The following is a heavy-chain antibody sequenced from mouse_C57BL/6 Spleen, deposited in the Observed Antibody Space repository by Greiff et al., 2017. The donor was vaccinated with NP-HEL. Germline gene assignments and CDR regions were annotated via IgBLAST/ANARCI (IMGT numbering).Heavy chain of an antibody. V-gene: IGHV5-17*01. CDR2: ISSGSSTI. CDR1: GFTFSDYG. J-gene: IGHJ4*01. D-gene: IGHD1-1*01. CDR3: ARPLDYYGSSYNYYAMDY. Sequence: EVKLMESGGGLVKPGGSLKLSCAASGFTFSDYGMHWVRQAPEKGLEWVAYISSGSSTIYYADTVKGRFPISRDNAKNTLFLQMTSLRSEDTAMYYCARPLDYYGSSYNYYAMDYWGQGTSVTVSS.